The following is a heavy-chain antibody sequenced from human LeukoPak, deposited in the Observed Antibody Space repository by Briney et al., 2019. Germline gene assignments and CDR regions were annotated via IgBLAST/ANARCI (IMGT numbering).Heavy chain of an antibody. CDR2: IKSKTDGGTT. V-gene: IGHV3-15*01. D-gene: IGHD4-11*01. CDR3: TTDSNYVDWVRPDY. Sequence: EGSLRLSCAASGFTFSNAWMSWVRQAPGKGLEWVGRIKSKTDGGTTDYAAPVKGRFTISRDDSKNTLYLQMNSLKTEDTAVYYCTTDSNYVDWVRPDYWGQGTLVTVSS. CDR1: GFTFSNAW. J-gene: IGHJ4*02.